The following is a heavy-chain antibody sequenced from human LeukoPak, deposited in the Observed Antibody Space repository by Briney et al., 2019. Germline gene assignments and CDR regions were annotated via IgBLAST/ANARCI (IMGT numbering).Heavy chain of an antibody. V-gene: IGHV1-69*13. CDR3: ARPTYSSGWMSGWFDP. Sequence: ASVKVSCKASGGTFISYAISWVRQAPGQGLEWMGGIIPIFGTANYAQKFQGRVTITADESTSTAYMELSSLRSEDTAVYYCARPTYSSGWMSGWFDPWGQGTLVTVSS. J-gene: IGHJ5*02. D-gene: IGHD6-19*01. CDR1: GGTFISYA. CDR2: IIPIFGTA.